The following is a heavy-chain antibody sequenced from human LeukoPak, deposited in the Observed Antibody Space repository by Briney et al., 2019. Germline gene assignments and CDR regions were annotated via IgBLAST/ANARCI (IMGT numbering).Heavy chain of an antibody. CDR2: VIGSGGST. CDR1: GFTFSNYA. Sequence: GGSLRLSCAASGFTFSNYAMSWVRQAPGKGLEWVSTVIGSGGSTYYADSAKGRFAISRDNSENTLHLQMNSLRAEDTAVYYCAKDPGGSRVDEYFQHWGQGTLVTVSS. CDR3: AKDPGGSRVDEYFQH. D-gene: IGHD2-15*01. V-gene: IGHV3-23*01. J-gene: IGHJ1*01.